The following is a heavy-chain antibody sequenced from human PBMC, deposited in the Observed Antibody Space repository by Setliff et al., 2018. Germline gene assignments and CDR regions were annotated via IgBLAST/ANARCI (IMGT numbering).Heavy chain of an antibody. CDR2: IKQDGSEK. D-gene: IGHD3-3*01. J-gene: IGHJ6*03. CDR3: ASGGFPYYDFWSGYSGGDYYYYMDV. CDR1: GFTFSSYW. Sequence: GGSLRLSCAASGFTFSSYWMSWVRQAPGKGLEWVANIKQDGSEKYYVDSVKGRFTISRDNAKISLYLQMNSLRAEDTAVYYCASGGFPYYDFWSGYSGGDYYYYMDVWGKGTTVTVSS. V-gene: IGHV3-7*01.